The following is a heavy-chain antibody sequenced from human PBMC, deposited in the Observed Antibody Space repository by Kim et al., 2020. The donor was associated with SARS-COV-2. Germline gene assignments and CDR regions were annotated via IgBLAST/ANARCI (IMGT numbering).Heavy chain of an antibody. Sequence: GGSLRLSCGASGFTFTNAEMTWIRQPPGKGPEWVGRVQGRSSGGTADYAAPVNGRFTISRDDSDNMVHLQMNSLRTKDTAVYYCATNGGSGTVRGWPYWGQGTLVTVSS. CDR1: GFTFTNAE. CDR2: VQGRSSGGTA. V-gene: IGHV3-15*05. CDR3: ATNGGSGTVRGWPY. D-gene: IGHD3-10*01. J-gene: IGHJ4*02.